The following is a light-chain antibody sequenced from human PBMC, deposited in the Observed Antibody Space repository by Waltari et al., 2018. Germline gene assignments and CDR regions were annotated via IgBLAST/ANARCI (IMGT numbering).Light chain of an antibody. CDR3: QQRSNWPLT. CDR2: DAS. J-gene: IGKJ5*01. Sequence: EIVLTQSPATLSLSPGERATLSCRASQSVSSFLAWYQQKPGQAPRLLIYDASNRATGIPARFSGSEYGTDFTLTISSLEPEDFAVYYCQQRSNWPLTFGQGTRLEIK. CDR1: QSVSSF. V-gene: IGKV3-11*01.